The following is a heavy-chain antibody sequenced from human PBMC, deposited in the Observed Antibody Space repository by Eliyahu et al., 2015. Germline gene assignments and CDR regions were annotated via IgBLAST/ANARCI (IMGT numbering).Heavy chain of an antibody. D-gene: IGHD6-19*01. CDR3: ARDRGSGPGRAFDV. Sequence: EVQLVESGGGLVKPGGSLRLSCAASGFXFSDYSINWVRQAPGKGLEWVSSITPSSNYMSYADSVKGRFTISRDNTKNSLSLQMNSLRAEDTAVYYCARDRGSGPGRAFDVWGQGTMVTVSS. CDR1: GFXFSDYS. CDR2: ITPSSNYM. V-gene: IGHV3-21*01. J-gene: IGHJ3*01.